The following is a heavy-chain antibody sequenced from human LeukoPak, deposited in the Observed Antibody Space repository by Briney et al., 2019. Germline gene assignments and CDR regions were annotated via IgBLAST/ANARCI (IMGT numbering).Heavy chain of an antibody. CDR3: AKDAAMVRGVTYFDY. J-gene: IGHJ4*02. V-gene: IGHV3-30*02. D-gene: IGHD3-10*01. CDR2: MRYDGSNK. Sequence: GGSLRLSCAASGFTFSSYGMHWVRQAPGKGLEWVAFMRYDGSNKYYADSVKGRFTISRDNSKNTLYLQMNSLRAEDTAVYYCAKDAAMVRGVTYFDYWGQGTLVTVSS. CDR1: GFTFSSYG.